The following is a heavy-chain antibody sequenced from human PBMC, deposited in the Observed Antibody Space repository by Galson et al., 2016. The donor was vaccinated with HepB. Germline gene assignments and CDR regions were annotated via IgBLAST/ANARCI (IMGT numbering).Heavy chain of an antibody. CDR3: ARDWGTYYFDY. D-gene: IGHD3-16*01. CDR1: GYTFTSYY. J-gene: IGHJ4*02. CDR2: ISPSGGST. V-gene: IGHV1-46*01. Sequence: ASGYTFTSYYMHWVRQTPGQGLEWMGIISPSGGSTSNAQKFQGRVTMTRDTSTTTVYMELSSLRSEDMAVFYCARDWGTYYFDYWGQGTLVTVSS.